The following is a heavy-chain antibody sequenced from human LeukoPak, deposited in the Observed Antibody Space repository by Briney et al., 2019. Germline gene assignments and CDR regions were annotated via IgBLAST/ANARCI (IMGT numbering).Heavy chain of an antibody. J-gene: IGHJ3*02. CDR1: GFTFSSYA. V-gene: IGHV3-30-3*01. CDR2: ISYDGSNK. CDR3: ARDSQPSLYCSSTSCSTGAFDI. D-gene: IGHD2-2*01. Sequence: GGSLSLSCAASGFTFSSYAMHWVRQAPGKGLEWVAVISYDGSNKYYADSVKGRFTISRDNSKNTLYLQMNSLRAEDTAVYYCARDSQPSLYCSSTSCSTGAFDIWGQGTMVTVSS.